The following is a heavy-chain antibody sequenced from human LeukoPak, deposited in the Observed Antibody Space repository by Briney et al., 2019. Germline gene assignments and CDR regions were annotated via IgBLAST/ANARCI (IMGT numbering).Heavy chain of an antibody. D-gene: IGHD1-26*01. CDR2: ISGSGDST. CDR1: GFTFSSYA. Sequence: GGSLRLSCVSSGFTFSSYALSWVRQAPGKGLEWVSSISGSGDSTYYADSVKGRFTIFRDNSKTTLYLHMDSLRAEDTAVYYCARSGINNFDYWGQGNLVTVSS. CDR3: ARSGINNFDY. J-gene: IGHJ4*02. V-gene: IGHV3-23*01.